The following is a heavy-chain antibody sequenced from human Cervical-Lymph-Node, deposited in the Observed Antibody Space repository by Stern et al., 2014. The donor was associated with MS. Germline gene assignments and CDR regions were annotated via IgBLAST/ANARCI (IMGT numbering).Heavy chain of an antibody. J-gene: IGHJ4*02. V-gene: IGHV4-39*01. CDR3: ARLEYSTSWYSHYFDY. CDR1: GGSISSGSFY. CDR2: VYHSGST. D-gene: IGHD6-13*01. Sequence: QLQLQESGPGLVKPSETLSLSCTVSGGSISSGSFYWGWIRLPPGKGLEWIGTVYHSGSTYYNPSLKSRVTISVDTSKNQFSLNLSSVTAADTAVYYCARLEYSTSWYSHYFDYWGQGTLVTVSS.